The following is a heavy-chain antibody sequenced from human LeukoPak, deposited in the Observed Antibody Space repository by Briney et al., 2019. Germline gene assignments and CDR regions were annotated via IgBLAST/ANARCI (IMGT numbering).Heavy chain of an antibody. J-gene: IGHJ4*02. CDR2: ISYDGSNK. CDR1: GFTFSSYA. CDR3: ARTWNSGGWYVTFDY. V-gene: IGHV3-30-3*01. D-gene: IGHD6-19*01. Sequence: GRSLRLSCAASGFTFSSYAMHWVRQAPGKGLEWVAVISYDGSNKYYADSVKGRFTISRDNSKNTLYLQMNSLRAEDTAVYYCARTWNSGGWYVTFDYWGQGTLVTVSS.